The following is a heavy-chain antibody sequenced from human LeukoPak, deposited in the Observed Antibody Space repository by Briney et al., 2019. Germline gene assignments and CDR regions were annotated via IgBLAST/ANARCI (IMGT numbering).Heavy chain of an antibody. V-gene: IGHV3-33*06. D-gene: IGHD1-26*01. CDR2: IWYDGSNK. J-gene: IGHJ6*03. CDR1: GFTFSSYG. Sequence: GRSLRLSCAASGFTFSSYGMHWVRQAPGKGLEWVAVIWYDGSNKYYADSVKGRFTISRDNSKNTLYLQMNSLRAEDTAVYYCAKCPAFGSNPPHYSMDVWGKGTTATVSS. CDR3: AKCPAFGSNPPHYSMDV.